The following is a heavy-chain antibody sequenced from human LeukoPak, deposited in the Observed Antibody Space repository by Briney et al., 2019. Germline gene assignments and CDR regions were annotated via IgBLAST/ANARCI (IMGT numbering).Heavy chain of an antibody. CDR3: ARSSSGIQLWFGRAFDI. Sequence: ASVKVSCKASGYTFTSYYMYWVRQAPGQGLEWMGIINPSGGSTSYAQKFQGRVTMTRDTSTSTVYMELSSLRSEDTAVYYCARSSSGIQLWFGRAFDIWGQGTMVTVSS. V-gene: IGHV1-46*01. CDR2: INPSGGST. D-gene: IGHD5-18*01. CDR1: GYTFTSYY. J-gene: IGHJ3*02.